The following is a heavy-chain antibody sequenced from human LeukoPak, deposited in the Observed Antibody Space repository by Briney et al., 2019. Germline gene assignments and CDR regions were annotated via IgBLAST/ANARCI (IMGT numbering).Heavy chain of an antibody. CDR1: GFTFTSSA. V-gene: IGHV1-58*02. J-gene: IGHJ4*02. D-gene: IGHD4-23*01. CDR3: AAATGYDYGGNWAPY. CDR2: IVVGSGNT. Sequence: SVKVSCKASGFTFTSSAMQWVRQARGQRLEWIGWIVVGSGNTNYAQKSQERVTITRDMSTSTAYMELSSLRSEDTAVYYCAAATGYDYGGNWAPYWGQGTLVTVSS.